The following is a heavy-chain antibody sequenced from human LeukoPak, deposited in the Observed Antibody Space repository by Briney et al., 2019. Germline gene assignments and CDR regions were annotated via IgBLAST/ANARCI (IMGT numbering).Heavy chain of an antibody. CDR1: GGSFSGYY. D-gene: IGHD3-16*01. J-gene: IGHJ4*02. V-gene: IGHV4-34*01. Sequence: KASETLSLTCAVYGGSFSGYYWSWIRQPPGKGLEWIGEINHSGSTNYNPSLKSRVTISVDTSKNQFSLKLSSVTAADTAVYYCARDSLRGIEDWGQGTLVTVSS. CDR3: ARDSLRGIED. CDR2: INHSGST.